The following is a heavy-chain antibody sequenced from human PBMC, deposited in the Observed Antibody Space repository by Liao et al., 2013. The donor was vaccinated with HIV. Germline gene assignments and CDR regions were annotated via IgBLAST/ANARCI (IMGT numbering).Heavy chain of an antibody. Sequence: QVQLQESGPGLVKPSETLSLTCTVSGGSISSYYWSWIRQPAGKGLEWIGRIYTSGSTNYNPSLKSRVTMSVDTSKNQFSLKLSSVTAADTAVYYCARGYYDFWSGYYDNNYFDYWGQGNPGHRLL. V-gene: IGHV4-4*07. CDR2: IYTSGST. CDR1: GGSISSYY. CDR3: ARGYYDFWSGYYDNNYFDY. J-gene: IGHJ4*02. D-gene: IGHD3-3*01.